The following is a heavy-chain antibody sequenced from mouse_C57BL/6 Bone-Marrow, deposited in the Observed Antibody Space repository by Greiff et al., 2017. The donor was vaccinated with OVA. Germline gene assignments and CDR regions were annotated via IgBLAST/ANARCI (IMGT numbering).Heavy chain of an antibody. J-gene: IGHJ2*01. Sequence: EVKLEESGGGLVQPGGSLKLSCAASGFTFSDYYMYWVRQTPEKRLEWVAYISNGGGSTCYPDTVKGRFTISRDNAKNTLYLQMSRLKSEDTAMYYCASAPFDYWGQGTTLTVSS. CDR3: ASAPFDY. CDR1: GFTFSDYY. V-gene: IGHV5-12*01. CDR2: ISNGGGST.